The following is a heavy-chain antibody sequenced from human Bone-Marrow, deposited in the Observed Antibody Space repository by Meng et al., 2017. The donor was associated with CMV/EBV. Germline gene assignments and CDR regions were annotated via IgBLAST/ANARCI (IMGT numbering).Heavy chain of an antibody. J-gene: IGHJ6*02. Sequence: SVKVSCKASGGTFSSYTISWVRQAPGQGLEWMRRIIPILGIANYAQKFQGRVTITADKSTSTAYMELNSLRAEDTAVYYCARAALAEDYGYYYGMEVWGQGPTVTVSS. CDR3: ARAALAEDYGYYYGMEV. V-gene: IGHV1-69*02. D-gene: IGHD4-17*01. CDR2: IIPILGIA. CDR1: GGTFSSYT.